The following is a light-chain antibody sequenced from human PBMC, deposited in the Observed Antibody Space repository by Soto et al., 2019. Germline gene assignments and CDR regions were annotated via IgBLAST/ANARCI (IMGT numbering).Light chain of an antibody. CDR1: HSVSRTY. CDR3: QQFNDSVT. Sequence: EIVLKQSPGTLSLSPGGRAIFSCRASHSVSRTYLAWYQQKPGQXPRLLMYGASDRATGTPGRFSGSGSGTDFTLTISGLEPEDSAVYYCQQFNDSVTFGQGTNVDIK. J-gene: IGKJ1*01. CDR2: GAS. V-gene: IGKV3-20*01.